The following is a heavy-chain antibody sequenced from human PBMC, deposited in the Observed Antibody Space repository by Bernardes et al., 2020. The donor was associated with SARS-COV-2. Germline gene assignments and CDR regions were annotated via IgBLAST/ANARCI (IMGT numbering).Heavy chain of an antibody. V-gene: IGHV3-9*01. J-gene: IGHJ4*02. D-gene: IGHD5-18*01. Sequence: GGSLRLSCAASGFTFDDYAMHWVRQVPGKGLEWISGISWNSDTIGYADSVKGRFTISRDNAKNSLYLQMNSLRTEDTALYYCGKDLIQSHNGYSYGSLDYWGQGTLVTVSS. CDR2: ISWNSDTI. CDR1: GFTFDDYA. CDR3: GKDLIQSHNGYSYGSLDY.